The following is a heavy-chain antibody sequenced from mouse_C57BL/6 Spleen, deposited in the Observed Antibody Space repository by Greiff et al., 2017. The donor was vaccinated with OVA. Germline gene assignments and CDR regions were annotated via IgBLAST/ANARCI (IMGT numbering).Heavy chain of an antibody. V-gene: IGHV3-1*01. CDR1: GYSITSGYD. CDR2: ISYSGST. J-gene: IGHJ2*01. CDR3: ARRGKLLRFSYYFDY. Sequence: ESGPGMVKPSQSLSLTCTVTGYSITSGYDWHWIRHFPGNKLEWMGYISYSGSTNYNPSLKSRISITHDTSKNHFFLKLKSVTTEDTATYYCARRGKLLRFSYYFDYWGQGTTLTVSS. D-gene: IGHD1-1*01.